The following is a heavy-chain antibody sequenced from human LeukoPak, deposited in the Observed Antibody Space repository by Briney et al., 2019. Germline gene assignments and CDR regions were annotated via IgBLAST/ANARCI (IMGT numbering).Heavy chain of an antibody. D-gene: IGHD1-14*01. CDR3: ARSANRVDS. CDR1: GASIRGSITSGTYY. V-gene: IGHV4-61*02. J-gene: IGHJ4*02. CDR2: MYNSGTT. Sequence: SETLSLTCTVSGASIRGSITSGTYYWNWIRQPAGKGLEWIGRMYNSGTTINYNPSLKSRVTISVDTSKNQFSLNVTSVTAADTAVYYCARSANRVDSWGQGTLVTVSS.